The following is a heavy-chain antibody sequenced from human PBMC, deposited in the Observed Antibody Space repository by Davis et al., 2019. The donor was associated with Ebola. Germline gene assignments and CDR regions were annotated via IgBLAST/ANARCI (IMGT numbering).Heavy chain of an antibody. J-gene: IGHJ3*02. CDR1: GGSISSSSYY. CDR2: IYYSGST. V-gene: IGHV4-39*01. CDR3: ATSFPTYYYDSSGYRTGGGAFDI. D-gene: IGHD3-22*01. Sequence: MPSETLSLTCTVSGGSISSSSYYWGWIRQPPGKGLEWIGSIYYSGSTYYNSSLKSRVTISVDTSKNQFSLKLSSVTAADTAVYYCATSFPTYYYDSSGYRTGGGAFDIWGQGTMVTVSS.